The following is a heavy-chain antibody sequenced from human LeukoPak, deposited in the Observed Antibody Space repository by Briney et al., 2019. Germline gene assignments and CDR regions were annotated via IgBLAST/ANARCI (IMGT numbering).Heavy chain of an antibody. D-gene: IGHD2-2*01. V-gene: IGHV4-61*02. Sequence: PSQTLSLTCTVSGGSISSGSYYWSWIRQPAGKGLEWIGRIYTRGSTNYNPSLKSRVTMSVDTSKNQFSLKLSSVTAADTAVYYCARVTCSSTSCLFDYWGQRTLVTVSS. CDR2: IYTRGST. J-gene: IGHJ4*02. CDR1: GGSISSGSYY. CDR3: ARVTCSSTSCLFDY.